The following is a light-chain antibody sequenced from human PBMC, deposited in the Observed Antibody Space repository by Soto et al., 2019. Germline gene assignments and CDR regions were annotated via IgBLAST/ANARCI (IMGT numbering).Light chain of an antibody. J-gene: IGKJ4*01. CDR3: QQRSNWPLT. V-gene: IGKV3-11*01. CDR1: QSISSY. CDR2: DAS. Sequence: EIVLTQSPATLSLFPGERATLSCRASQSISSYLAWYQQKPGQAPRLLIYDASNRATGIPARFSGSGSGTDFTLTINSLEPEDFAVYYCQQRSNWPLTFGGGTKVEIK.